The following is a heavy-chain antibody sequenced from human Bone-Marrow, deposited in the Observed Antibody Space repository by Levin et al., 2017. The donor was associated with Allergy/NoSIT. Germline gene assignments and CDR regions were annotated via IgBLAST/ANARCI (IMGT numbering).Heavy chain of an antibody. V-gene: IGHV3-23*01. Sequence: GESLKISCAASGFTFTGFFLNWVRQAPGKGLEWVALITGDGGATYYADSVKGRFIISKDNSKNTLYLQMNSLRAEDTAIYYCSRDRLDYWGQGTLVTVSS. CDR2: ITGDGGAT. J-gene: IGHJ4*02. CDR3: SRDRLDY. CDR1: GFTFTGFF.